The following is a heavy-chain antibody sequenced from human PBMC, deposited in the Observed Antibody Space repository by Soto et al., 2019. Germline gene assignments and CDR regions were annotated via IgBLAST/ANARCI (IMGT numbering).Heavy chain of an antibody. Sequence: GGSLRLSXAASGFTFSTYWMYWVRQAPGKGLVWVSRINSDGISTSYADSVKGRFTISRDNAKNTLYLQMNSLRAEDTAVYYCARSRLHLDYWGQGTLVTVSS. CDR3: ARSRLHLDY. CDR1: GFTFSTYW. D-gene: IGHD4-4*01. J-gene: IGHJ4*02. V-gene: IGHV3-74*01. CDR2: INSDGIST.